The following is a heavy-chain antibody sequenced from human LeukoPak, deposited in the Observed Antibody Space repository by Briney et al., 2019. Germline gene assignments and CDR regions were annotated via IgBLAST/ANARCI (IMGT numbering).Heavy chain of an antibody. CDR1: GYTFTSYG. CDR3: ARDRAWDSSGYYDINFDY. V-gene: IGHV1-18*01. D-gene: IGHD3-22*01. J-gene: IGHJ4*02. CDR2: ISAYNGNT. Sequence: ASVKVSCKASGYTFTSYGISWVRQAPGQGLEWMGWISAYNGNTNYAQKLQGRVTMTTDTSTSTAYMELRSLRSDDTAVYYCARDRAWDSSGYYDINFDYWGQGTLVTVSS.